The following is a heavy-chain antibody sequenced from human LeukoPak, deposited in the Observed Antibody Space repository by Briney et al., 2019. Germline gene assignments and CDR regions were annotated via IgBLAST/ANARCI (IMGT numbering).Heavy chain of an antibody. D-gene: IGHD3-16*01. J-gene: IGHJ4*02. Sequence: SETLSLTCTVSGGSISSYYWSWIRQPPGKGLEWIGYIYYSGSTNYNPSLKSRVTISVDTTKNQFSLKLSSVTAADTAVYYCARLGLGELNDYWGQGTLVTVSS. CDR2: IYYSGST. CDR1: GGSISSYY. CDR3: ARLGLGELNDY. V-gene: IGHV4-59*01.